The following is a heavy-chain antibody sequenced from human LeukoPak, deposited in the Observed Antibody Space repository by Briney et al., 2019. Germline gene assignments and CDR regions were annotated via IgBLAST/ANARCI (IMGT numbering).Heavy chain of an antibody. CDR2: IYHSGST. V-gene: IGHV4-4*02. CDR1: GGSISSSNW. CDR3: ARGRVGVGATSDFDY. D-gene: IGHD1-26*01. Sequence: PSETLSLTCSVSGGSISSSNWWSWVRQPPGKGLEWIGEIYHSGSTNYNPSLKSRVTISVDKSKNQFSLKLSSVTAADTAVYYCARGRVGVGATSDFDYWGQGTLVTVSS. J-gene: IGHJ4*02.